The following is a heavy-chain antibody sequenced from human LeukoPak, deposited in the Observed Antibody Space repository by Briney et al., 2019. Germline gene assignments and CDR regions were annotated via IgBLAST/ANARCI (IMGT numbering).Heavy chain of an antibody. CDR2: VSGSGGNT. V-gene: IGHV3-23*01. Sequence: GGSLRLSCAASGFTFSNYAMSWVRQAPGNGLEWVSGVSGSGGNTYYADSVKGRFTITRDNSKNTVYLQMNSLRAEDTAVYYCAKDGGNSYGYLDYWGQGTLVTVSS. J-gene: IGHJ4*02. CDR1: GFTFSNYA. D-gene: IGHD5-18*01. CDR3: AKDGGNSYGYLDY.